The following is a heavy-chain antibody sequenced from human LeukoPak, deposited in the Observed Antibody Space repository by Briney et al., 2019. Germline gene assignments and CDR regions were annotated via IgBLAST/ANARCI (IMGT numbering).Heavy chain of an antibody. V-gene: IGHV4-39*01. CDR1: GASISSSNYY. CDR3: ARLNVDTAMPGGAFDI. J-gene: IGHJ3*02. Sequence: SETLSLTCAVSGASISSSNYYWGWVRQSPGKGLEWIGNIYSSGNTYYNASLKSRVTMYIDTSKNQFSLKLSSVTAADTAVYYCARLNVDTAMPGGAFDIWGQGTMVTVSS. CDR2: IYSSGNT. D-gene: IGHD5-18*01.